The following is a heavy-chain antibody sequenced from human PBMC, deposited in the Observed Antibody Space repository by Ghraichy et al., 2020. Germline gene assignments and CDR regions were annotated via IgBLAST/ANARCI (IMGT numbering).Heavy chain of an antibody. CDR2: ISHDGSNK. CDR3: AKDRGNGVGFGYGMDV. V-gene: IGHV3-30*18. D-gene: IGHD2-8*01. Sequence: GESLNISCGASGFTFSTYGMHWVRQVPGKGLEWVAIISHDGSNKDYADSVKGRFTVSRDNSKNTLSLQMNSLRPEDTAVYYCAKDRGNGVGFGYGMDVWGQGTTVTVSS. J-gene: IGHJ6*02. CDR1: GFTFSTYG.